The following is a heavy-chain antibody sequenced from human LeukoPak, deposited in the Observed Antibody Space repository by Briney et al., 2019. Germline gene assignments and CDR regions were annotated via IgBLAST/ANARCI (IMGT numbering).Heavy chain of an antibody. CDR1: GFAFDIYW. J-gene: IGHJ3*01. CDR3: VSLRVSTVRDSFDL. V-gene: IGHV3-7*01. Sequence: GGSLRLSCAASGFAFDIYWMTWVRQAPGKGLEWVGNIKKDGSVKQYADAVRARFTVSRDNSKNSLYLQMNSLRADDTAVYYCVSLRVSTVRDSFDLWGQGTMVTVSS. CDR2: IKKDGSVK. D-gene: IGHD3-10*01.